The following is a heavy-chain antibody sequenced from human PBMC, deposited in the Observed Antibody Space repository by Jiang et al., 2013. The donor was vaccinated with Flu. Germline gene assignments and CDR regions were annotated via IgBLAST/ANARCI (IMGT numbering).Heavy chain of an antibody. CDR3: ARGQYSNTWYYFDQ. V-gene: IGHV4-59*01. CDR1: GVSISSYY. J-gene: IGHJ4*02. Sequence: TLSLACSVSGVSISSYYWSWIRQPPGKGLEWIGYIKFSGSTNYNPSLKSRVTISVDTSDNEFSLRLSSVTAADTAVYFCARGQYSNTWYYFDQWGQGTLVTASS. CDR2: IKFSGST. D-gene: IGHD6-6*01.